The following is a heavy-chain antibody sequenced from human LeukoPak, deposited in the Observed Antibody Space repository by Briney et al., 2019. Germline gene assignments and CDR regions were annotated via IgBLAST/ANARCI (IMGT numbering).Heavy chain of an antibody. J-gene: IGHJ4*02. CDR1: GFTFSAYY. Sequence: PGGSLRLSCAASGFTFSAYYMTWVRRAPGKGPEWVATIKDDGSVTNYVDSVRGRFTISRDNAKNSLDLQMNSLRAEDTAVYYCARDVPYGATTLDNWGQGTLVTVSS. CDR2: IKDDGSVT. V-gene: IGHV3-7*01. CDR3: ARDVPYGATTLDN. D-gene: IGHD1-1*01.